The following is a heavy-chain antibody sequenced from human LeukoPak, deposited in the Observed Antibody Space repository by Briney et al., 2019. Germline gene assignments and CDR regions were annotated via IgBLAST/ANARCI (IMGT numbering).Heavy chain of an antibody. V-gene: IGHV1-69*06. J-gene: IGHJ4*02. Sequence: KISCQVSGYTFTNYWIGWVRQAPGQGLEWMGGIIPIFGTANYAQKFQGRVTITADKSTSTAYMELSSLRSEDTAVYYCALGSGSYGIMNPGDYWGQGTLVTVSS. D-gene: IGHD1-26*01. CDR2: IIPIFGTA. CDR3: ALGSGSYGIMNPGDY. CDR1: GYTFTNYW.